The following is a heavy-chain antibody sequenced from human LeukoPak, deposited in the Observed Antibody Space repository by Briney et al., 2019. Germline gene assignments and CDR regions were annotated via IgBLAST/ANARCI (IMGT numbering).Heavy chain of an antibody. J-gene: IGHJ6*02. CDR3: ARGGPYYYYGMDV. D-gene: IGHD2-15*01. V-gene: IGHV3-33*01. Sequence: GRSLRLSCAASGFTFSSYGMHWVRQAPGKGLEWVAVIWYDGSNKYYADSVKGRFTISRDNSKNTLYLQMNSLRAEDTAVYYCARGGPYYYYGMDVWGQGTTVTVSS. CDR2: IWYDGSNK. CDR1: GFTFSSYG.